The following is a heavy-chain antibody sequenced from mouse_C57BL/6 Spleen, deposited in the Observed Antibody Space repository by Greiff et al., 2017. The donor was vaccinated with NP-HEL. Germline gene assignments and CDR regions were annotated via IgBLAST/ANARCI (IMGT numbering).Heavy chain of an antibody. CDR3: ARENYGYFFDY. V-gene: IGHV5-4*01. Sequence: EVQGVESGGGLVKPGGSLKLSCAASGFTFSSYAMSWVRQTPEKRLEWVATISDGGSYTYYPDNVKGRFTISRDNAKNNLYLQMSHLKSEDTAMYYCARENYGYFFDYWGQGTTLTVSS. J-gene: IGHJ2*01. D-gene: IGHD1-1*01. CDR1: GFTFSSYA. CDR2: ISDGGSYT.